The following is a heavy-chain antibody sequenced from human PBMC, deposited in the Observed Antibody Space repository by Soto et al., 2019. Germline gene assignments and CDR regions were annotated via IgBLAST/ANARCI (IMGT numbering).Heavy chain of an antibody. D-gene: IGHD3-22*01. Sequence: GGSLRLSCAAAGFTFSSYAMSRVRQSEGKVLEWVSFMSGSGDSTHYADSVKGRFTISRDNSKNTLYLQMNSLRAEDTALYYCAKDPMYYYESGGYIDYWGQGTLVTVSS. CDR2: MSGSGDST. V-gene: IGHV3-23*01. CDR1: GFTFSSYA. CDR3: AKDPMYYYESGGYIDY. J-gene: IGHJ4*02.